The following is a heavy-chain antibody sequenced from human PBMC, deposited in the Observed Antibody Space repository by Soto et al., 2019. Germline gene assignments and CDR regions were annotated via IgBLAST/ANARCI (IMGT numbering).Heavy chain of an antibody. CDR3: AKIVLMVYAQNYFDY. Sequence: GGSLRLSCAASGFTFRSYGIHWVRQAPGKGLEWVAVICGDGSKTYYADSVKGRFTISRDNSKNMLYLQMNSLRAEDTAVYYCAKIVLMVYAQNYFDYWGQGTLVTVSS. J-gene: IGHJ4*02. CDR2: ICGDGSKT. D-gene: IGHD2-8*01. CDR1: GFTFRSYG. V-gene: IGHV3-33*06.